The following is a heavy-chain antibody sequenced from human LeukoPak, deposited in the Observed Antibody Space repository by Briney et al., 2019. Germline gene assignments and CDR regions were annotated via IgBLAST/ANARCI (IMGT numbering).Heavy chain of an antibody. CDR2: INHSGST. J-gene: IGHJ4*02. V-gene: IGHV4-34*01. Sequence: SETLSLTCAVYGGSFSGYYWSWIRQPLGKGLEWIGEINHSGSTNYNPSLKSRVTISVDTSKNQFSLKLSSVTAADTAVYYCARGRGWLPYYFDYWGQRTLVTVSS. CDR3: ARGRGWLPYYFDY. D-gene: IGHD5-12*01. CDR1: GGSFSGYY.